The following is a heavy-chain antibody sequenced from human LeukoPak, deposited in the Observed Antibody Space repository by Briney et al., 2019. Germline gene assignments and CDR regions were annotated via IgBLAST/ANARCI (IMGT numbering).Heavy chain of an antibody. J-gene: IGHJ4*02. CDR3: ARHMENSGSPESPLDY. CDR1: GFTFSSYS. D-gene: IGHD1-26*01. Sequence: GGSLRLSCAASGFTFSSYSMNWVRQAPGKGLEWVSSISRSSSYRYYADSVKGRFTISRDNAKNSLYLQMNSLRAEDTAVYYCARHMENSGSPESPLDYWGQGTLVTVSS. V-gene: IGHV3-21*04. CDR2: ISRSSSYR.